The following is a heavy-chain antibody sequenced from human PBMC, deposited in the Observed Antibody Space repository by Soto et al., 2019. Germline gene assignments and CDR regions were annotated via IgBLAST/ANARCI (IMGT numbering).Heavy chain of an antibody. J-gene: IGHJ3*02. V-gene: IGHV1-2*04. CDR1: GYTFTRHY. Sequence: AVNVPCQASGYTFTRHYMHWLRQAPGQGLEWMGWINANSGGTNYAKKFQGWVTMTRDTSISTAYMELSRLRSDDTSVYYCAGDSSGWSKAFDIWGQGTMVTVSS. D-gene: IGHD6-19*01. CDR3: AGDSSGWSKAFDI. CDR2: INANSGGT.